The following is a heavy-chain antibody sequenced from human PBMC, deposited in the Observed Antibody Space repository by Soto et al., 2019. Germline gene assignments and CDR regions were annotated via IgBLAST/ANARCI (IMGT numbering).Heavy chain of an antibody. CDR1: GFTFSSYS. J-gene: IGHJ5*02. V-gene: IGHV3-21*01. D-gene: IGHD6-6*01. Sequence: GGSLRLSCAASGFTFSSYSMNWVRQAPGKGLEWVSSISSSSSYIYYADSVKGRFTISRDNAKNSLYLQMNSLRAEDTAVYYCARDGSSMAFDPWGQGTLVTVSS. CDR3: ARDGSSMAFDP. CDR2: ISSSSSYI.